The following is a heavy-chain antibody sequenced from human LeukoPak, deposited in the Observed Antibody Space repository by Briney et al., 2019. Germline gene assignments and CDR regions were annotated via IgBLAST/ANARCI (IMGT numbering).Heavy chain of an antibody. D-gene: IGHD3-9*01. CDR2: VRPEGTTT. J-gene: IGHJ4*02. CDR1: GFTFSTYW. Sequence: GGSLRLSCAASGFTFSTYWMHWVRQAPGKGLVWVSRVRPEGTTTAYADSVKGRFTISRDNAKNTLFLQMNSLSAEDTAVYYCARDLDWILFDYWGQGTLVTVPS. V-gene: IGHV3-74*03. CDR3: ARDLDWILFDY.